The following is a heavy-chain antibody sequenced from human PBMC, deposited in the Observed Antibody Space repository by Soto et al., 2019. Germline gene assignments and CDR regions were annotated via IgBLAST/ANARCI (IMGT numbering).Heavy chain of an antibody. J-gene: IGHJ5*02. Sequence: GESLKISCKGSGYSFTSYWICCFLQMPGKGLEWMGIIYPGDSDTRYSPSFQGQVTISADKSISTAYLQWSSLKASDTAMYYCARSPRATGWFDPWGQGTLVTVSS. CDR1: GYSFTSYW. V-gene: IGHV5-51*01. CDR2: IYPGDSDT. CDR3: ARSPRATGWFDP. D-gene: IGHD1-26*01.